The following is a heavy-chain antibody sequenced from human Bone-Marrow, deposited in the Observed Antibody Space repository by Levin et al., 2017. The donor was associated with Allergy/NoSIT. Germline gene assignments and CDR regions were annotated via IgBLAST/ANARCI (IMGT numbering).Heavy chain of an antibody. Sequence: SETLSLTCTVSGGFTSSHYWSWLRQSPDKGLEWIGYIHFRRDSNYNPSLGGRVSMSLDASKSQFSLTLNSVTAADTAVYYCARLYTGNTYGYNFDSWGQGILVTVSS. J-gene: IGHJ4*02. V-gene: IGHV4-59*11. CDR2: IHFRRDS. CDR1: GGFTSSHY. D-gene: IGHD5-18*01. CDR3: ARLYTGNTYGYNFDS.